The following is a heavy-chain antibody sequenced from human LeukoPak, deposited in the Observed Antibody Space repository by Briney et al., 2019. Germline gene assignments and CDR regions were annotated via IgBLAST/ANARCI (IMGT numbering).Heavy chain of an antibody. V-gene: IGHV4-4*08. J-gene: IGHJ4*02. D-gene: IGHD3-9*01. CDR2: IYTSGST. CDR1: GGSISSYY. CDR3: AGDLSDY. Sequence: KPSETLSLTCTVSGGSISSYYWSWIRQPPGKGLEWIGYIYTSGSTNYNPPLKSRVTMSVDTSKNQFSLKLSSVTAADTAVYYCAGDLSDYWGQGTLVTVSS.